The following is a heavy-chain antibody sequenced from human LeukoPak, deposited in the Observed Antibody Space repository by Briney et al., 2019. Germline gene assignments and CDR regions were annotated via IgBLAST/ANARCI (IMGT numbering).Heavy chain of an antibody. J-gene: IGHJ3*02. D-gene: IGHD5-12*01. CDR3: ARGEVATMLNAFDI. V-gene: IGHV1-8*03. CDR2: MNPNSGNT. Sequence: GASVKVSCKASGYTFTTYDISWVRQAPGQGLEWMGWMNPNSGNTGYAQKFQGRVTITRNTSISTAYMELSSLRSEDTAVYYCARGEVATMLNAFDIWGQGTMVTVSS. CDR1: GYTFTTYD.